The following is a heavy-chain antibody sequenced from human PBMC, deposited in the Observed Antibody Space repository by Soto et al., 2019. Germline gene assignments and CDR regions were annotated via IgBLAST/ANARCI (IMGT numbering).Heavy chain of an antibody. CDR1: GFTFTNAW. J-gene: IGHJ3*02. Sequence: GGSVRLSCAAPGFTFTNAWMNWVRQAPGKGLEWIGRIKSKTYGETTDYIAPVKGRFTISRDDSKDTVYLQMNSLKTEDTALYYRTSCRDYCTGLVAFDMWGQGTMVTVSS. D-gene: IGHD2-8*02. V-gene: IGHV3-15*01. CDR2: IKSKTYGETT. CDR3: TSCRDYCTGLVAFDM.